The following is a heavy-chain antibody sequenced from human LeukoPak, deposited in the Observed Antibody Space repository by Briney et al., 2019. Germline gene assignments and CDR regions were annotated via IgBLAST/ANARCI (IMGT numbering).Heavy chain of an antibody. CDR1: GDSITGYS. CDR2: IYYNGDT. Sequence: SETLSLTCSVSGDSITGYSWSWIRQTPGKGLEWIGYIYYNGDTHYNPSLNSRLSISVDTPNNQFSLNLRSVTAADTAVYYCVRGPYGASISSWFDPWGQGLLVTVSS. CDR3: VRGPYGASISSWFDP. D-gene: IGHD4/OR15-4a*01. J-gene: IGHJ5*02. V-gene: IGHV4-59*01.